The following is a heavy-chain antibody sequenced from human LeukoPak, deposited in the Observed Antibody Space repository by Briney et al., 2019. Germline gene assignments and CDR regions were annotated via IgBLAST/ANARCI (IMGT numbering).Heavy chain of an antibody. CDR1: SGSISTSNYY. Sequence: SETLSLTCTVSSGSISTSNYYWGWVRQPPGKALEWIGNIFYSGSTYYSPSLKSRVTISLDTSRSQFSLKLNSVTAADTAVYYCARAYCVGDCTVLHIYFDNWGQGTLVTVSS. V-gene: IGHV4-39*07. D-gene: IGHD2-21*02. CDR3: ARAYCVGDCTVLHIYFDN. J-gene: IGHJ4*02. CDR2: IFYSGST.